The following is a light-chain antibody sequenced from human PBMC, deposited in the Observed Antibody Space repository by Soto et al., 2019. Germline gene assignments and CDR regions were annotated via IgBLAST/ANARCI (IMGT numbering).Light chain of an antibody. V-gene: IGKV3-20*01. CDR2: AAS. J-gene: IGKJ1*01. Sequence: EIVLTQSPGTLSLSPGERATLSCRASQSVSSNYLAWCQQKPGQAPRLLIYAASSRATGIPGRFSGSGSGTDFTLTISRLEPEDFAVYYCQQYGNSPWTFGQGTKVEI. CDR1: QSVSSNY. CDR3: QQYGNSPWT.